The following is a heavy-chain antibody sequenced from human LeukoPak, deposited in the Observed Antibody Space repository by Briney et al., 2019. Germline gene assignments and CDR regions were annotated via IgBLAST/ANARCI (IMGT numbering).Heavy chain of an antibody. Sequence: SETLSLTCTVSGASIRSYYWSWLRQPAGKGLEWIGRIVPSGITNYNPSLESRVTMSVDTSKNQFSLKLSSVTAADTAVYYCARNVTYYYASGSYYRGRFKYYFDYWGQGTLVTVSS. J-gene: IGHJ4*02. D-gene: IGHD3-10*01. V-gene: IGHV4-4*07. CDR1: GASIRSYY. CDR3: ARNVTYYYASGSYYRGRFKYYFDY. CDR2: IVPSGIT.